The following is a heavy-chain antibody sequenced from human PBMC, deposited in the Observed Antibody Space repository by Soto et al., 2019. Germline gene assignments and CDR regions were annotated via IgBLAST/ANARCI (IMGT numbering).Heavy chain of an antibody. Sequence: PSETLSLTCTVSGGSISSYYWSWIRQPPGKGLEWIGYIYYSGGTNYNPSLKSRVTISVDTSKNQFSLKLSSVTAADTAAYYCARRYGSCFDYWGQGTLVTVSS. CDR3: ARRYGSCFDY. CDR1: GGSISSYY. J-gene: IGHJ4*02. D-gene: IGHD6-6*01. V-gene: IGHV4-59*08. CDR2: IYYSGGT.